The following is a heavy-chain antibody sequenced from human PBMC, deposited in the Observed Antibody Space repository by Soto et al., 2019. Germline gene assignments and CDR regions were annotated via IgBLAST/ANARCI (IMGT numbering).Heavy chain of an antibody. Sequence: QVQLVESGGGVVQPGTSLRLSCAASGFTFRTYGMHWVRQAPGKGLEWVAIIWFDGSNKYYADSVKGRFTISRDDSKNTLYLQMNSLRAEDTAVYYCARDFDGGYSYGYPDYWGQGTLVTVSS. J-gene: IGHJ4*02. V-gene: IGHV3-33*01. CDR3: ARDFDGGYSYGYPDY. CDR1: GFTFRTYG. CDR2: IWFDGSNK. D-gene: IGHD5-18*01.